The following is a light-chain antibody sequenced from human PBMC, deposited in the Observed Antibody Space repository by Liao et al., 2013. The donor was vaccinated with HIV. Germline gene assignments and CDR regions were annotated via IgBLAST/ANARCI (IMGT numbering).Light chain of an antibody. CDR1: KLGDKY. CDR3: QVWDSNTNHQV. V-gene: IGLV3-1*01. Sequence: SYELTQPPSVSVSPGQTASITCSGDKLGDKYASWYQQKPGQAPVLAIHYDSDRPSGIPDRFSVSNSGNTATLTISRVEAGDEADYYCQVWDSNTNHQVFGGGTKLTVL. CDR2: YDS. J-gene: IGLJ3*02.